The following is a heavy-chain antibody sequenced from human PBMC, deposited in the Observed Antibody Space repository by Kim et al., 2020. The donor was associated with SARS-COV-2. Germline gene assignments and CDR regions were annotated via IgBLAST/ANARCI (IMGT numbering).Heavy chain of an antibody. D-gene: IGHD5-12*01. V-gene: IGHV3-66*02. Sequence: GGSLRLSCAASGFTVSSNYISWVRQAPGTGLEWVSVISSGGTTYYADSVKGRFTISRDNSKNTVYLQMHSLRAEDTAVYYCATGLRVYYYFDYWGLGTLVTVSS. J-gene: IGHJ4*02. CDR2: ISSGGTT. CDR3: ATGLRVYYYFDY. CDR1: GFTVSSNY.